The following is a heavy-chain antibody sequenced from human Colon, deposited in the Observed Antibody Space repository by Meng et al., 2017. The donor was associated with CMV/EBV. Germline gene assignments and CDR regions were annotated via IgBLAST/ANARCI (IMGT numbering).Heavy chain of an antibody. CDR1: GFTFSSYA. V-gene: IGHV3-23*01. J-gene: IGHJ4*02. Sequence: LSLTCAASGFTFSSYAMSWVRQAPGKGLEWVSDISGSGGSTFYADSVKGRFTISRDNSKNTLYLQMNSLRAEDTAVYYCAKDLWTTGTYFDYWGQGTLVTVSS. D-gene: IGHD1-1*01. CDR3: AKDLWTTGTYFDY. CDR2: ISGSGGST.